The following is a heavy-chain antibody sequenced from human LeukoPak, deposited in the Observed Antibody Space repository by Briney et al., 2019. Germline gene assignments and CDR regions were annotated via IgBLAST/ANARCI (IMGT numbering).Heavy chain of an antibody. J-gene: IGHJ4*02. CDR2: ISGSGGGT. CDR3: AKRAVVIRVILVGFHKEAYYFDS. CDR1: GITLSNYG. V-gene: IGHV3-23*01. D-gene: IGHD3-22*01. Sequence: PGGSLRLSCAVSGITLSNYGMSWVRQAPGKGLEWVAGISGSGGGTVYADSVKGRFTISRDNPKNTLYLQMNSLRAEDTAVYFCAKRAVVIRVILVGFHKEAYYFDSWGQGALVTVSS.